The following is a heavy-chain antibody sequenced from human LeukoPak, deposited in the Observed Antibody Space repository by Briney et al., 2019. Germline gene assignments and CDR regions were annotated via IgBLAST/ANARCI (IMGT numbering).Heavy chain of an antibody. CDR2: IIPIFGTA. V-gene: IGHV1-69*13. J-gene: IGHJ4*02. CDR3: ARGPGPATTGPFDY. D-gene: IGHD4-17*01. CDR1: GYTFTSYG. Sequence: SVKVSCKASGYTFTSYGISWVRQAPGQGLEWMGGIIPIFGTANYAQKFQGRVTITADESTSTAYMELSSLRSEDTAVYYCARGPGPATTGPFDYWGQGTLVAVSS.